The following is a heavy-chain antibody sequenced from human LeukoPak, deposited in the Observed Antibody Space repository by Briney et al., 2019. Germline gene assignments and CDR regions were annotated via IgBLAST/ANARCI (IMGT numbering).Heavy chain of an antibody. J-gene: IGHJ4*02. V-gene: IGHV4-4*07. D-gene: IGHD3-10*01. CDR1: GGSFSGYY. CDR3: ARDRYYYGSGSYSYYFDY. CDR2: IYTSGST. Sequence: SETLSLTCAVYGGSFSGYYWSWIRQPAGKGLEWIGRIYTSGSTNYNPSLKSRVTMSVDTSKNQFSLKLSSVTAADTAVYYCARDRYYYGSGSYSYYFDYWGQGTLVTVSS.